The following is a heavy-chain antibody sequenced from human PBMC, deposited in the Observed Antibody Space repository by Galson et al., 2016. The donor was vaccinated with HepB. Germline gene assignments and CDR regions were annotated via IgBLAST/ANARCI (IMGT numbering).Heavy chain of an antibody. CDR2: INNDGVEK. V-gene: IGHV3-7*01. D-gene: IGHD3-22*01. J-gene: IGHJ5*02. CDR1: GYTLRNYW. Sequence: SLRLSCATSGYTLRNYWISWVRQAPGKGLEWVANINNDGVEKNYAGSVKGRFTISRDNAKNSLYLQMDSLRVEDTGFYYCARGEKGYSEGASWGQGTLVTVSS. CDR3: ARGEKGYSEGAS.